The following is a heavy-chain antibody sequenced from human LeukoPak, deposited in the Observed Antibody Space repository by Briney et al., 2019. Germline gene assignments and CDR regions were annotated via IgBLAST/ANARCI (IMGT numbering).Heavy chain of an antibody. Sequence: PGGSLRLSCAASGFTFDDYGMSWVRQGPGKGLEWVSGINCNAGSTRYVDSVKGRFTISRDSAKNSLYLQMNSLRAEDTALYYCARVRGSYSEGSFDYWGQGTLVTVSS. J-gene: IGHJ4*02. D-gene: IGHD1-26*01. CDR1: GFTFDDYG. V-gene: IGHV3-20*04. CDR3: ARVRGSYSEGSFDY. CDR2: INCNAGST.